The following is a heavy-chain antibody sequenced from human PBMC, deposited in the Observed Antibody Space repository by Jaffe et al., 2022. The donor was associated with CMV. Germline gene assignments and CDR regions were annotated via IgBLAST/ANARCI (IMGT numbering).Heavy chain of an antibody. J-gene: IGHJ4*02. CDR1: GFTFSNAW. Sequence: EVQLVESGGGLVKPGGSLRLSCAASGFTFSNAWMSWVRQAPGKGLEWVGRIKSKTDGGTTDYAAPVKGRFTISRDDSKNTLYLQMNSLKTEDTAVYYCTTRKYYDFWSGYSDVVYWGQGTLVTVSS. D-gene: IGHD3-3*01. CDR2: IKSKTDGGTT. V-gene: IGHV3-15*01. CDR3: TTRKYYDFWSGYSDVVY.